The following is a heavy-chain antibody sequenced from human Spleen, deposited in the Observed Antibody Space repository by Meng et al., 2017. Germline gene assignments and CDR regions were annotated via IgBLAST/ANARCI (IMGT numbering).Heavy chain of an antibody. CDR2: IYYSGST. CDR3: ARDTYYYDSSGFLLDY. V-gene: IGHV4-59*01. D-gene: IGHD3-22*01. CDR1: GGSISSYY. J-gene: IGHJ4*02. Sequence: SETLSLTCTVSGGSISSYYWSWIRQPPGKGLEGIGYIYYSGSTNYNPSLKSRVTISVDTSKNQFSLKLSSVTAADTAVYYCARDTYYYDSSGFLLDYWGQGTLVTVSS.